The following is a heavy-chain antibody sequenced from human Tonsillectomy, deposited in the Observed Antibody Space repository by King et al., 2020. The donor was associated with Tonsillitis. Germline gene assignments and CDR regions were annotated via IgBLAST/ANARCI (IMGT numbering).Heavy chain of an antibody. J-gene: IGHJ3*01. D-gene: IGHD5-12*01. CDR1: GFTFSSFA. V-gene: IGHV3-23*04. Sequence: VQLVESGGGLVQPGGSLRLSCAASGFTFSSFAMSWVRQAPGKGLEWVSSISGSGGSTYSADSVKGRFTISRDNSKNTLYLQMNSLRAEDTAVYYCAKDKVATMPRDAFDFWGQGTMVTVSS. CDR3: AKDKVATMPRDAFDF. CDR2: ISGSGGST.